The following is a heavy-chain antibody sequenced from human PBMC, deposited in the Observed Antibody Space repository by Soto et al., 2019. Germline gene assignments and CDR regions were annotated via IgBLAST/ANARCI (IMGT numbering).Heavy chain of an antibody. CDR2: IYYSGNT. Sequence: PSETLSLTCTVSGGSVSSGSYYWGWIRQPPGKGLEWIGYIYYSGNTYFNPSLKSRVTLSVDTSKNQFSLNLSSVTAADTAVYYCVRYCSTTKCPFDYWGQGTLVTVSS. CDR3: VRYCSTTKCPFDY. D-gene: IGHD2-2*01. J-gene: IGHJ4*02. CDR1: GGSVSSGSYY. V-gene: IGHV4-30-4*01.